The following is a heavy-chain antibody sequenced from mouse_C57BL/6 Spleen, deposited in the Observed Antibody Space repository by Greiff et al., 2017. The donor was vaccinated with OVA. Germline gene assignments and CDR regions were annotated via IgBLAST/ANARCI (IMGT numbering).Heavy chain of an antibody. CDR1: GYSFTGYY. J-gene: IGHJ3*01. V-gene: IGHV1-43*01. CDR3: ARGGLPWFAY. Sequence: VQLKESGPELVKPGASVKISCKASGYSFTGYYMHWVKQSSEKSLEWIGEINPSTGGTSYNQKFKGKATLTVDKSSSTAYMQLKSLTSEDSAVYYCARGGLPWFAYWGQGTLVTVSA. CDR2: INPSTGGT.